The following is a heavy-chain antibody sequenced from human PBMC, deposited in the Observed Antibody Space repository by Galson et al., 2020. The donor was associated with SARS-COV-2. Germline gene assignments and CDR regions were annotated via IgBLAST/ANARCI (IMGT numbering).Heavy chain of an antibody. CDR2: INPNSGGT. J-gene: IGHJ3*02. V-gene: IGHV1-2*02. CDR1: GYTFTGYY. D-gene: IGHD3-22*01. CDR3: ARMPYYYDSSGLRAAFDI. Sequence: ASVKVSCQASGYTFTGYYKHWLRQPPGQGLEWMGWINPNSGGTNYAQKLQGRVTMTRDTSISTAYMALSRLRSDDTAVYYCARMPYYYDSSGLRAAFDILGQGTMFTVAS.